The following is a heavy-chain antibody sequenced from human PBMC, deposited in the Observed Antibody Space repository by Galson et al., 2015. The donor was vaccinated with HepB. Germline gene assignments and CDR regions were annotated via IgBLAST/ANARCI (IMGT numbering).Heavy chain of an antibody. D-gene: IGHD3-22*01. CDR1: GFTCSNFP. CDR3: AKEDSAFDV. CDR2: IGSDRST. Sequence: SLRLSCAAFGFTCSNFPMNWVRQAPGEGLEWVSVIGSDRSTYYAASVKGRFTISRDNSKNTVYLQLNSLRAEDTALYYCAKEDSAFDVWGQGTMVTVSS. V-gene: IGHV3-23*01. J-gene: IGHJ3*01.